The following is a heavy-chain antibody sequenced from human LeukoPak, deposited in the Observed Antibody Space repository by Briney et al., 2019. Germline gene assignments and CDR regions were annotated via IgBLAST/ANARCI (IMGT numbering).Heavy chain of an antibody. CDR2: IIPIFGTA. Sequence: ASVKVSCKASGGTFSSYAISWVRQAPGQGLEWMGGIIPIFGTANYAQKFQGRVTITTDESTSTAYMELSSLRSEDTAVYYCARMAVQAYCGGDCLDYWGQGTLVTVSS. J-gene: IGHJ4*02. CDR1: GGTFSSYA. V-gene: IGHV1-69*05. D-gene: IGHD2-21*01. CDR3: ARMAVQAYCGGDCLDY.